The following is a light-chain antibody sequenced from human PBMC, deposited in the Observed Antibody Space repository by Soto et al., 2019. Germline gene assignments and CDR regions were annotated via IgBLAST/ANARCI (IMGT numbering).Light chain of an antibody. J-gene: IGLJ2*01. CDR2: EVS. CDR3: SSYALSQPL. V-gene: IGLV2-8*01. CDR1: SSDVGGYNY. Sequence: QSALTQPPSASGSPGQSVTISCTGTSSDVGGYNYVSWYQQHPGKAPKLMIYEVSKRPSGVPDRFSGSKSGNTASLTVSGLQADDEAVYYCSSYALSQPLFGGGTKLTVL.